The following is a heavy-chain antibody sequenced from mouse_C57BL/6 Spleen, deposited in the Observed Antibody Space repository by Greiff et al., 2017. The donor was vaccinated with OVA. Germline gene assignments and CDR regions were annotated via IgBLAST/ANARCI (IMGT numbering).Heavy chain of an antibody. Sequence: QSGPGLVKPSQSLSLTCSVTGYSITSGYYWNWIRQFPGNKLEWMGYISYDGSNNYNPSLKNRISITRDTSKNQFFLKLNSVTTEDTATYYCARNNWDEAYWGQGTLVTVSA. J-gene: IGHJ3*01. D-gene: IGHD4-1*02. V-gene: IGHV3-6*01. CDR2: ISYDGSN. CDR3: ARNNWDEAY. CDR1: GYSITSGYY.